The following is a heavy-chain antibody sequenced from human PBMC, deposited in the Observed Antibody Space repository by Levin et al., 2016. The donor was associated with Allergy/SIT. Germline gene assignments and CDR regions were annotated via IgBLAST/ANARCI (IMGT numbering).Heavy chain of an antibody. Sequence: SVKVSCKASGGSIRTYAISWVRQAPGQGLEWMGGIISVFDRKHRAQRFRDRVTITADDSTNTVYMELNSLRSEDTAVYYCATDAVVVPAQLEFRMGVWGQGTTVTVSS. CDR2: IISVFDRK. D-gene: IGHD2-2*01. V-gene: IGHV1-69*13. CDR1: GGSIRTYA. CDR3: ATDAVVVPAQLEFRMGV. J-gene: IGHJ6*02.